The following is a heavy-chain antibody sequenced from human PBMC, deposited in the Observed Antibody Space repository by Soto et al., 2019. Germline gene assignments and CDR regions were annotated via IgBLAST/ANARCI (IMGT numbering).Heavy chain of an antibody. Sequence: EASVKVSCKASGFPFTYYAFHWVRQAPGKRLEWMGWINAANGNTTYSENFKGKVTITSETSASTAYMELSSLRSEDTAVYYCARVPNVVVPAARSFWGPGTLVTVSS. V-gene: IGHV1-3*01. D-gene: IGHD2-2*01. CDR1: GFPFTYYA. CDR2: INAANGNT. CDR3: ARVPNVVVPAARSF. J-gene: IGHJ4*02.